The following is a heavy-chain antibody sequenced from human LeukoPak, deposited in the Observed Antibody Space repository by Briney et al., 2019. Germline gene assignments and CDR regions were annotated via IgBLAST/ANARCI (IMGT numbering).Heavy chain of an antibody. CDR1: GFTFSSYA. D-gene: IGHD1-26*01. J-gene: IGHJ4*02. CDR3: ATPGATTRGVFDY. V-gene: IGHV3-23*01. Sequence: PGGSLRLSCAASGFTFSSYAMSWVRQAPGKGLEWVSAISGSGGSTYYADSVKGRFTISRDNSKNTLYLQMNSLRAEDAAVYYCATPGATTRGVFDYWGQGTLVTVSS. CDR2: ISGSGGST.